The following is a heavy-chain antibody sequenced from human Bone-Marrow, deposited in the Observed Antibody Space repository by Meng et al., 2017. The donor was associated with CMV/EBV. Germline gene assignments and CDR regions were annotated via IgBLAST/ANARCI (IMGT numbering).Heavy chain of an antibody. Sequence: QVQVGHYGAEGKKPGSSVKVSCKASGGTFSSYAISWVRQAPGQGLEWMGGIIPIFGTANYAQKFQGRVTITADESTSTAYMELSRLRSEDTAVYYCAWGGRWYRFDYWGQGTLVTVSS. D-gene: IGHD3-16*01. CDR2: IIPIFGTA. V-gene: IGHV1-69*12. CDR3: AWGGRWYRFDY. J-gene: IGHJ4*02. CDR1: GGTFSSYA.